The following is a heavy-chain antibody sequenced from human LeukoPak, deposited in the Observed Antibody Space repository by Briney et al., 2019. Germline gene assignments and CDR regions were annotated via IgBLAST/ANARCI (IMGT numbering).Heavy chain of an antibody. Sequence: SETLSLTCTVSGGSISSYYWSWIRQPPEKGLEWIGYIYYSGSTNYNPSLKSRVTISVDTSKNQFSLKLSSVTAADTAVYYCARDSRYCSSTSCLYYWGQGTLVTVSS. CDR3: ARDSRYCSSTSCLYY. CDR1: GGSISSYY. V-gene: IGHV4-59*01. J-gene: IGHJ4*02. D-gene: IGHD2-2*01. CDR2: IYYSGST.